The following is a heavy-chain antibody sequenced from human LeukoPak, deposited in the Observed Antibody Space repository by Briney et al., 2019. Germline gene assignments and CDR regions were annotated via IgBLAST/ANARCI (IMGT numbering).Heavy chain of an antibody. CDR3: ARDYFYDNSGHLD. CDR2: ISGSGGST. J-gene: IGHJ4*02. V-gene: IGHV3-23*01. CDR1: GFTFSSYA. D-gene: IGHD3-22*01. Sequence: GGSLRLSCAASGFTFSSYAMSWVRQAPGKGLEWVSAISGSGGSTYYADSVKGRFTISRDNAKNSLYLQMNSLRAEDTAVYYCARDYFYDNSGHLDWGQGTLVTVSS.